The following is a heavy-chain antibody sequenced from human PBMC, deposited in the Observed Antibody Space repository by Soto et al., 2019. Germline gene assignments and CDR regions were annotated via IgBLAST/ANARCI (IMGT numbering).Heavy chain of an antibody. Sequence: QVQLVQSGAEVKKPGSSVKVSCKASGGTFSSYAISWVRQAPGQGLEWMGGIIPIFGTANYAQKFQGRVTITADESTSTAYMELSSLRSEDTAVYYCARGRRFLEWFSPGRPVTATPLGAFDIWGQGTMVTVSS. CDR2: IIPIFGTA. V-gene: IGHV1-69*12. CDR3: ARGRRFLEWFSPGRPVTATPLGAFDI. D-gene: IGHD3-3*01. J-gene: IGHJ3*02. CDR1: GGTFSSYA.